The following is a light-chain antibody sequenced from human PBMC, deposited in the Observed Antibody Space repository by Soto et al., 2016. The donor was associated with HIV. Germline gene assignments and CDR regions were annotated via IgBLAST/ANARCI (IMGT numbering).Light chain of an antibody. V-gene: IGKV2-28*01. CDR3: MQARQTPPT. Sequence: DIVMTQSPLSLPVTPGEPASISCRSSESLLYSNGNNYLDWYHQKPGQSPRLLIYLGSNRASGVPDRFSGSGSGTDFTLTISRVEAEDVGVYYCMQARQTPPTFGGGTRVEIK. CDR2: LGS. CDR1: ESLLYSNGNNY. J-gene: IGKJ4*01.